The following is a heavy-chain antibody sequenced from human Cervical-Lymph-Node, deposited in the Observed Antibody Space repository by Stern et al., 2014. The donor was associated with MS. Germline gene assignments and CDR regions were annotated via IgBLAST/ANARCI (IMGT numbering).Heavy chain of an antibody. V-gene: IGHV3-13*01. Sequence: EVQLVESGGGLVQPGGSLRLSCAASGFTFSSYDMHWVRQATGKGLEWVSRIGTTGDRYYPGSVKGRFTISRENAKNSLYLQMNSLRGGDTAVYYCARGSSGGHFDYWGQGTLVTVSS. J-gene: IGHJ4*02. CDR3: ARGSSGGHFDY. CDR2: IGTTGDR. D-gene: IGHD2-8*02. CDR1: GFTFSSYD.